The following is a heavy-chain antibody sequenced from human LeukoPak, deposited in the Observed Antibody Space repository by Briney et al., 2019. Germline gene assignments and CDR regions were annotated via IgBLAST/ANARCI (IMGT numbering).Heavy chain of an antibody. V-gene: IGHV3-30-3*01. CDR3: ARGSDIVATIRVFDY. J-gene: IGHJ4*02. CDR2: ISYDGSNK. D-gene: IGHD5-12*01. CDR1: GFTLSSYA. Sequence: GALILSCAASGFTLSSYAMHWVRQAPGKGLEWVAVISYDGSNKYYADSVKGRFTISRDNSKNTLYLQMNSLRAEDTAVYYCARGSDIVATIRVFDYWGQGALVTVSS.